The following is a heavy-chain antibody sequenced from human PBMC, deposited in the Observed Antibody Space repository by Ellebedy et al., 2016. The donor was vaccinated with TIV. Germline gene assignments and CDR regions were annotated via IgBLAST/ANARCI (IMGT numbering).Heavy chain of an antibody. CDR2: ISSHGMTT. CDR1: GFIFNSHG. D-gene: IGHD6-19*01. J-gene: IGHJ4*02. V-gene: IGHV3-30*13. CDR3: TKEGAVAGAPAYLAYDY. Sequence: GESLKISCAASGFIFNSHGMHWVRQAPGKGLEWVAVISSHGMTTYYAESVKGRFTISRDNSNNSLYLQMNSLRAEETAVYFCTKEGAVAGAPAYLAYDYWGQGTLVTVSS.